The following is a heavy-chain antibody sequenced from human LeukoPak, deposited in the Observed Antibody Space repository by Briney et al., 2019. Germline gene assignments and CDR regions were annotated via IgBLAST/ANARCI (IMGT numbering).Heavy chain of an antibody. CDR2: INPINPNSDDI. V-gene: IGHV1-2*02. Sequence: ASVRVSCKTSGYTFTAYYMHWTRQAPGQGLEWMGWINPINPNSDDIHYAQKFRGRVTMTRDTSISTAYVELSSLRADDSAVYYCARGGYSSSLYDYWGQGTLVTVSS. CDR3: ARGGYSSSLYDY. CDR1: GYTFTAYY. J-gene: IGHJ4*02. D-gene: IGHD6-13*01.